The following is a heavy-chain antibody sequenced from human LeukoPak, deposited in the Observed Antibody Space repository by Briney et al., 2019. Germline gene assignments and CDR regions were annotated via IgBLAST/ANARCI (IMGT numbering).Heavy chain of an antibody. CDR1: GDSASNGNYY. CDR3: GRSRNCYGSGDY. CDR2: IYYTGKT. V-gene: IGHV4-61*03. Sequence: SETLSLTSTVSGDSASNGNYYWSWLRQPPGKALEWIGYIYYTGKTYCNPSLEGRVTILVDTSRNHFSVKLSSVTAADTAVYYCGRSRNCYGSGDYWSQGTLVTVSS. J-gene: IGHJ4*02. D-gene: IGHD3-10*01.